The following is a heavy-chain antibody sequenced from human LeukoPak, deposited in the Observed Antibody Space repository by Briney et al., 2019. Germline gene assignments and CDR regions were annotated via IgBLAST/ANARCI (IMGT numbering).Heavy chain of an antibody. CDR1: GFAFRDYA. V-gene: IGHV3-23*01. Sequence: HPGGSLRLSCAASGFAFRDYAMSWGRHPQPTGLVWVSVISGGAATAHYTVSVKGRFTISRANYNTTVSLQMNSLKAEDTAVYYGATDYYDRSGDYTFDHWGQGTQVTVSS. J-gene: IGHJ4*02. CDR3: ATDYYDRSGDYTFDH. CDR2: ISGGAATA. D-gene: IGHD3-22*01.